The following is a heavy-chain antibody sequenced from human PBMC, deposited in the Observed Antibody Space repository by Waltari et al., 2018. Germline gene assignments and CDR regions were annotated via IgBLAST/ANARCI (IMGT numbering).Heavy chain of an antibody. CDR2: INPSGGST. D-gene: IGHD5-12*01. Sequence: QVQLVQSGAEVKKPGASVKVSCKASGYTFTTYYLHWVRQAPGQGLEWMGIINPSGGSTSYAQKFQGRVTMTRDTSTSTVYMELSSLKSEDTAVYYCTRGGYNPNFDYWGQGTLVTVSS. CDR3: TRGGYNPNFDY. V-gene: IGHV1-46*03. J-gene: IGHJ4*02. CDR1: GYTFTTYY.